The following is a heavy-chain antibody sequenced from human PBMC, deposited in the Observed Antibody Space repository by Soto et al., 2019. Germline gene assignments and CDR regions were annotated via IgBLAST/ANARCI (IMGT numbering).Heavy chain of an antibody. Sequence: QVPLVQSGAEVKKPGASVKVSCKASGYTFTSYGISWVRQAPGQGLEWMGWISAYNGNTNYAQKLQGRVTMTTDTSTSTVYMELRSLTSDDTAVYYCARTPPLEPVHFDYWGQGTLVTVSS. D-gene: IGHD6-6*01. J-gene: IGHJ4*02. CDR1: GYTFTSYG. CDR2: ISAYNGNT. V-gene: IGHV1-18*01. CDR3: ARTPPLEPVHFDY.